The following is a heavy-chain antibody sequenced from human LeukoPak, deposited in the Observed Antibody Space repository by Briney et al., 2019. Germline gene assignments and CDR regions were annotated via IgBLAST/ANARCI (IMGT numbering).Heavy chain of an antibody. J-gene: IGHJ5*02. V-gene: IGHV4-59*01. Sequence: PSETLSLTCTVSGGSISSYYWSWIRQPPGKGLEWIGYIYYSGSTNYNPSLKSRVTISVDTSKNQFSLKLSSVTAADKAVYYCARDGSGITGTTPFDPWGQGTLVTVSS. CDR3: ARDGSGITGTTPFDP. CDR2: IYYSGST. CDR1: GGSISSYY. D-gene: IGHD1-7*01.